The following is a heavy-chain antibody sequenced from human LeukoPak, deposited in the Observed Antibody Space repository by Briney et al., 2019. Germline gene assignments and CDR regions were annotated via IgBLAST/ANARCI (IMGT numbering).Heavy chain of an antibody. V-gene: IGHV3-74*01. CDR1: GFTFNNYW. CDR3: ARDAKEGHYDL. D-gene: IGHD3-22*01. J-gene: IGHJ4*02. Sequence: GGSLRLSCAASGFTFNNYWMHWVRQAPGKGLEWVSRIDPGGISTTYADSVKGRFTISRDNSKNTLYLQMNTLRAEDTAVYYCARDAKEGHYDLWGQGTLVTVSS. CDR2: IDPGGIST.